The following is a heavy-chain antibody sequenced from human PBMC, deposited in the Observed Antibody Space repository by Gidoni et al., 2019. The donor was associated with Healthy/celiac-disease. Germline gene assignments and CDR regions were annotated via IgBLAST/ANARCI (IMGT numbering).Heavy chain of an antibody. D-gene: IGHD3-22*01. CDR1: GFSLSNARMG. CDR3: ARILKSYYDDSSGYYFDY. Sequence: QVTLKESGPVLVKPTETLTLTFTVSGFSLSNARMGVSWIRPPPGKALEWRAHIFANDEESYSTSLKSRLTSSKDTSKSQVVLTMTNMDPVDTATYYCARILKSYYDDSSGYYFDYWGQGTLVTVSS. CDR2: IFANDEE. J-gene: IGHJ4*02. V-gene: IGHV2-26*01.